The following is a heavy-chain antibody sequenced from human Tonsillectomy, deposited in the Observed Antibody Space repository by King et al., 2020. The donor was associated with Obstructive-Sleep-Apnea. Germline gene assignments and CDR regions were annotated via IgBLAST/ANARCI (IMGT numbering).Heavy chain of an antibody. CDR3: ARGKQLGYYYYYGMDV. CDR2: ISAYNGNT. J-gene: IGHJ6*02. CDR1: GYTFTSYG. D-gene: IGHD6-13*01. Sequence: VQLVESGAEVKKPGASVKFSCKASGYTFTSYGISWVRQAPGQGLEWMGWISAYNGNTNYAQKLQGRVTMTTDTSTSTAYMELRSLRSDDTAVYYCARGKQLGYYYYYGMDVWGQGTTVTVSS. V-gene: IGHV1-18*01.